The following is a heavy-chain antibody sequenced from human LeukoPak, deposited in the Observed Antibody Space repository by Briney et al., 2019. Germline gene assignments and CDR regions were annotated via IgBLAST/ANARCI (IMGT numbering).Heavy chain of an antibody. CDR3: ARDRSPQMPYYYYYMDV. CDR1: GYTFTSYA. CDR2: INAGNGNT. D-gene: IGHD2-2*01. V-gene: IGHV1-3*01. J-gene: IGHJ6*03. Sequence: ASVKVSCKASGYTFTSYAMHWVRQAPGQRLEWMGWINAGNGNTKYSQKFQGRVTITRDTSASTAYMELRSLRSDDTAVYYCARDRSPQMPYYYYYMDVWGQGTTVTVSS.